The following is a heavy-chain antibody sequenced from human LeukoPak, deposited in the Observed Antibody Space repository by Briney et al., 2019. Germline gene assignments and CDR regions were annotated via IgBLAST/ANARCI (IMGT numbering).Heavy chain of an antibody. J-gene: IGHJ4*02. CDR2: INPNSGGT. CDR3: ARDWSMTTLDY. D-gene: IGHD4-17*01. V-gene: IGHV1-2*06. Sequence: ASVKVSCKASGYTFIGYYMHWVRQAPGQGLEWMGRINPNSGGTDYAQKFQGRVTTTRDSSISIAYLEFSSLRSDDTAVYYCARDWSMTTLDYWGQGTLVTVSS. CDR1: GYTFIGYY.